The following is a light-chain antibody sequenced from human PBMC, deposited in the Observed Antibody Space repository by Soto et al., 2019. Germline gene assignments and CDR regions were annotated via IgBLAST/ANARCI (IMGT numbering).Light chain of an antibody. J-gene: IGLJ1*01. Sequence: QSVLTQPPSASGTPGQRVTISCSGSSSSIGSNTVNWYQQLPGTAPKLLIYSNNQRPSGVPDRFSGPKSGTSASLAISGLQSEDEADCYCAAWDDSLNGYVFGTGTKVTVL. CDR3: AAWDDSLNGYV. CDR1: SSSIGSNT. V-gene: IGLV1-44*01. CDR2: SNN.